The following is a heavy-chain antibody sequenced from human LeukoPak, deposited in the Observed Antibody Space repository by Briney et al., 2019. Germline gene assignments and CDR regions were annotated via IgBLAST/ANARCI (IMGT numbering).Heavy chain of an antibody. Sequence: ASVKVSCKTSGYSENFYGITWVRQVAGQGLEWMGWISAQHGQAEYAPNSQDRVTMTTDTYTNTAYMELRSLRSDDTAVYYCAGSLGYCTSNVCYLKYWGQGTLVTVSS. CDR3: AGSLGYCTSNVCYLKY. CDR1: GYSENFYG. CDR2: ISAQHGQA. V-gene: IGHV1-18*01. J-gene: IGHJ4*02. D-gene: IGHD2-8*01.